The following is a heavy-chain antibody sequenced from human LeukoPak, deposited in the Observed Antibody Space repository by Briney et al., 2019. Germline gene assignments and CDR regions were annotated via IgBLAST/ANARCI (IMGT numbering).Heavy chain of an antibody. J-gene: IGHJ1*01. D-gene: IGHD6-6*01. CDR3: ARSRYTVSSAAYSEYFQV. Sequence: PGGSLRLSCAASGFTFSSYWMSWVRQAPGKGLEWVANIKQDESEKYYVDSVKGRFTISRDNAKNSLYLQMNSLRAEDTAVYFCARSRYTVSSAAYSEYFQVWGQGTLVTVSS. CDR1: GFTFSSYW. CDR2: IKQDESEK. V-gene: IGHV3-7*01.